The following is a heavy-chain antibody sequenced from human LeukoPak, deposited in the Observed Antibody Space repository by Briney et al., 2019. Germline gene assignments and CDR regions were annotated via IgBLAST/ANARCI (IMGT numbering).Heavy chain of an antibody. Sequence: GASVKVSCKASGYTFTSYYMHWVRQAPGQGLEWMGWINPNSGGTNYAQKFQGRVTMTRDTSISTAYMELSRLRSDDTAVYYCARASNYYASGLRWGQGTLVTVSS. CDR1: GYTFTSYY. CDR2: INPNSGGT. J-gene: IGHJ4*02. D-gene: IGHD3-10*01. V-gene: IGHV1-2*02. CDR3: ARASNYYASGLR.